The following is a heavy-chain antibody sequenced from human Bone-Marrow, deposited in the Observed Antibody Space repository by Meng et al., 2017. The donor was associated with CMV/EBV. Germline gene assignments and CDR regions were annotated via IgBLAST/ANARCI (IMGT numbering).Heavy chain of an antibody. Sequence: SETLSLTCAVYGGSFSGYYWSWIRQPPGKGLEWIGNIYYSGSTNYNPFLKSRVAISVDTSKNQFSLNLTSVTAADTAVYYCGRSNYYYYGMDVWGQGTSVTVSS. V-gene: IGHV4-34*11. CDR2: IYYSGST. CDR1: GGSFSGYY. J-gene: IGHJ6*02. CDR3: GRSNYYYYGMDV.